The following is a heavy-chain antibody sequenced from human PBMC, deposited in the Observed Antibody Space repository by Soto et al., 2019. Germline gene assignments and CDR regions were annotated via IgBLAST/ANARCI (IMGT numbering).Heavy chain of an antibody. CDR1: GGTFSSYA. Sequence: QVQLVQSGAEVKKPGSSVKVSCKASGGTFSSYAISWVRQAPGQGLEWMGGIIPIFGTANYAQKFQGRVTITADESTSTAYMELSSLRSEDTAVYYCARVRLYYYDSSGYYHYDAFDIWGQETMVTVSS. CDR2: IIPIFGTA. V-gene: IGHV1-69*12. J-gene: IGHJ3*02. D-gene: IGHD3-22*01. CDR3: ARVRLYYYDSSGYYHYDAFDI.